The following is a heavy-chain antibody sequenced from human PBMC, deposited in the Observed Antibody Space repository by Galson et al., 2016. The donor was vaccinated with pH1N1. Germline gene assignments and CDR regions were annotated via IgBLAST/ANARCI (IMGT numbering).Heavy chain of an antibody. CDR2: VYTDGGRT. Sequence: SLRLSCAASGFTFSAYWMHWVRQAPGKGLVWVSRVYTDGGRTGYEDSVRGRFTISRDNAKNTLYLQMSSLRAEDTAVYYCARGGSYYDYWGQGTLVTVAS. V-gene: IGHV3-74*01. CDR3: ARGGSYYDY. CDR1: GFTFSAYW. D-gene: IGHD1-26*01. J-gene: IGHJ4*02.